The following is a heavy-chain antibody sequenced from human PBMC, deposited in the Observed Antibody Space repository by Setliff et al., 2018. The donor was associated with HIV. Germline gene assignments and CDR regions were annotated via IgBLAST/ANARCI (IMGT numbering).Heavy chain of an antibody. CDR3: ARDRNYQDTSGYWQVFDI. Sequence: PSETLSLTCSISGGSISFYYWNWLRQTPGKGLEWIAYTFDNENTNYNPSLKSRVTMSVDTSKNQFSLILTSATAADTAMYYCARDRNYQDTSGYWQVFDIWGQGTMVTVSS. D-gene: IGHD3-22*01. J-gene: IGHJ3*02. CDR1: GGSISFYY. V-gene: IGHV4-59*12. CDR2: TFDNENT.